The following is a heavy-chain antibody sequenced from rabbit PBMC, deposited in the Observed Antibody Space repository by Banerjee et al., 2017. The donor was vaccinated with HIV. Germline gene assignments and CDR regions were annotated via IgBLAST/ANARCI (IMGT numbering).Heavy chain of an antibody. CDR2: IYTGDGNT. J-gene: IGHJ6*01. Sequence: QSLEESGGDLVKPGASLTLTCTASGFSFSSSYYMCWVRQAPGKGLEWIACIYTGDGNTYYASWAKGRFTISKTSSTTVTLQMTSLTAADTATYFCARDPYATSNGYYIWGYGMDLWGQGTLVTVS. CDR3: ARDPYATSNGYYIWGYGMDL. D-gene: IGHD1-1*01. CDR1: GFSFSSSYY. V-gene: IGHV1S40*01.